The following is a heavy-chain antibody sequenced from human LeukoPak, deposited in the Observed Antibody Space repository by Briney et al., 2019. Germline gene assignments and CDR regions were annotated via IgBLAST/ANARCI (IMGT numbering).Heavy chain of an antibody. V-gene: IGHV3-23*01. J-gene: IGHJ3*02. Sequence: PGGFLRLSCAASGFTSSSYAMSWVRQAPGKGLEWVSAISGSGGSTYYTDSVKGRFTISRDNSKNTLYLQMNSLRAQDTAVYYCAKSTRLPHDDLDIWGQGTMVTVSS. D-gene: IGHD6-25*01. CDR3: AKSTRLPHDDLDI. CDR1: GFTSSSYA. CDR2: ISGSGGST.